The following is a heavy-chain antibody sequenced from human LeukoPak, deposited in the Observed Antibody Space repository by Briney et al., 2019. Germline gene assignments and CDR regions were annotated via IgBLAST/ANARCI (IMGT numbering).Heavy chain of an antibody. J-gene: IGHJ4*02. D-gene: IGHD3-22*01. Sequence: GGSLRLSCAASGFTLKDYAMHWVRQAPGKGLEWVSGISWNSGSIGYADSVKGRFTISRDNAKNSLYLQMNSLRAEDTALYYCARPYYYDSSGGLRYWGQGTLVTVSS. CDR3: ARPYYYDSSGGLRY. CDR2: ISWNSGSI. V-gene: IGHV3-9*01. CDR1: GFTLKDYA.